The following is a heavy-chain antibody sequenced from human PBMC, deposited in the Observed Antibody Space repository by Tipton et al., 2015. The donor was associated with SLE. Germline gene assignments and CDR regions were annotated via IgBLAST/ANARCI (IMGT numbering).Heavy chain of an antibody. Sequence: LRLSCTVSGGSISSYYWSWIRQPAGKGLEWIGGIYTSGSTNYNPSLKSRVTMSVDTSKNQFSLKLSSVKAADTAVYYCASLYSGYDWEIGDVDAFDIWGQGTMVTVSS. V-gene: IGHV4-4*07. J-gene: IGHJ3*02. D-gene: IGHD5-12*01. CDR1: GGSISSYY. CDR3: ASLYSGYDWEIGDVDAFDI. CDR2: IYTSGST.